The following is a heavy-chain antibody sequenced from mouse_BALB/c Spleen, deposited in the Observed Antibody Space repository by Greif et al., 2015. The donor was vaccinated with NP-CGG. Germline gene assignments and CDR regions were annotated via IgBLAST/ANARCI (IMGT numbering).Heavy chain of an antibody. J-gene: IGHJ4*01. CDR3: APYGSSQEGAMDY. V-gene: IGHV14-1*02. Sequence: EVQLQQSGAELVRPGALVKLSCKASGFNIKDYYMHWVKQRPEQGLEWIGWIDPENGNTIYDPKFQGKASITADTSSNTAYLQLGSLTSEDTAVYYCAPYGSSQEGAMDYWGQGTSVTVSS. CDR2: IDPENGNT. D-gene: IGHD1-1*01. CDR1: GFNIKDYY.